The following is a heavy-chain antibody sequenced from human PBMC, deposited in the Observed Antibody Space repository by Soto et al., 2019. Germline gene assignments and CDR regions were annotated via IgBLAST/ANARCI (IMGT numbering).Heavy chain of an antibody. CDR3: ARVGGINWFDP. V-gene: IGHV1-69*02. CDR1: GGTFSSYT. D-gene: IGHD3-16*01. J-gene: IGHJ5*02. CDR2: IIPILGIA. Sequence: SVKVSCKASGGTFSSYTISWVRQAPGQGLEWMGRIIPILGIANYAQKFQGRVTITADKSTSTAYMELSSLRSEDTAVYYCARVGGINWFDPWGQGTLVTVPS.